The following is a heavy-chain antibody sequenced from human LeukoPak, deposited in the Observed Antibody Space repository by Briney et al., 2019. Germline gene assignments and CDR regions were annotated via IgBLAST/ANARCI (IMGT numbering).Heavy chain of an antibody. J-gene: IGHJ4*02. CDR1: GFTFSNYA. V-gene: IGHV3-23*01. CDR2: ITGTGGST. Sequence: GGTLRLSCAASGFTFSNYAMSWVRQAPGRGLDRVSGITGTGGSTYYADSVKGRFTMSRDNSKKTLDLQMNSLRAEDTAVYYCAKVGGQRIQLWPHDYWGQGTLVTVSS. CDR3: AKVGGQRIQLWPHDY. D-gene: IGHD5-18*01.